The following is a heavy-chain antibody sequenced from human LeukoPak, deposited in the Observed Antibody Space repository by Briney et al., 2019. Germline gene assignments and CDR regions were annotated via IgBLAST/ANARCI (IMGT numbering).Heavy chain of an antibody. J-gene: IGHJ4*02. Sequence: GGSLRLSCAASGFTFSNYWVSWFRQAPGQGLEWVASIKQDGSERYYVDSVKGRFTISRDNAKNSLFLQLSSLRVEDTAVYYCERGSMHIYHLYTDYWGQGTLVTVSS. CDR3: ERGSMHIYHLYTDY. CDR2: IKQDGSER. D-gene: IGHD3-16*02. CDR1: GFTFSNYW. V-gene: IGHV3-7*01.